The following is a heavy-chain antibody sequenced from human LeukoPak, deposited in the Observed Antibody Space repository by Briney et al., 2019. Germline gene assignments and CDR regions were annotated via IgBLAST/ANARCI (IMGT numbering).Heavy chain of an antibody. CDR3: AKSGYNRFDY. J-gene: IGHJ4*02. CDR1: GYSISSGYY. Sequence: SETLSLTCTVSGYSISSGYYWGWIRQPPGKGLEWIGSIYHSGRTFYNPSLKSRVTISVDTSKNQFSLKLTSVTAADTAVYYCAKSGYNRFDYWGQGTRVTVSS. V-gene: IGHV4-38-2*02. CDR2: IYHSGRT. D-gene: IGHD5-24*01.